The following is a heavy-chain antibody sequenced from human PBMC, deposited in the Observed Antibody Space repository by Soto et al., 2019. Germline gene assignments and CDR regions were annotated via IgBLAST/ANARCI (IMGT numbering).Heavy chain of an antibody. CDR3: ARDIEGIAVARHIDY. Sequence: SLIHSCETSAFEFRKYGMHWVRQDPGKGLEWVAVISYDGSNKYYADSVKGRFTISRDNSKNTLYLQMNSLRAEDTAVYYCARDIEGIAVARHIDYWGPGTL. J-gene: IGHJ4*02. CDR2: ISYDGSNK. D-gene: IGHD6-19*01. CDR1: AFEFRKYG. V-gene: IGHV3-30*19.